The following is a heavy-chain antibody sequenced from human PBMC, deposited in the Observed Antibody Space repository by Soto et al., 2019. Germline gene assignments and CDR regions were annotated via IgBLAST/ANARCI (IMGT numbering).Heavy chain of an antibody. CDR2: INGDGSQQ. Sequence: EVQLVESGGGLVQPGGSLRLDCAASGLTFSASYMSWVRQAPGKGLEWVAIINGDGSQQTYVDSVKGRFTISRDNAKNSLFLQMSSLRVEDTAVYYCARGPAHGAMDYWGQGTLVTVSS. V-gene: IGHV3-7*01. CDR3: ARGPAHGAMDY. D-gene: IGHD4-17*01. CDR1: GLTFSASY. J-gene: IGHJ4*02.